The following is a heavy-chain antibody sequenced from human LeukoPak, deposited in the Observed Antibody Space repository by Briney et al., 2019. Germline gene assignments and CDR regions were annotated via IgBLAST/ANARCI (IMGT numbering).Heavy chain of an antibody. CDR1: GYTFTSYD. Sequence: GASVKVSCKASGYTFTSYDINWVRQATGQGLEWMGWISAYNGDTKYAQKFQGRVTMTTDTSTTTAYMELKSLRSDDTAVYYCARDWDGRGVGDFWGQGTLVTVSS. CDR2: ISAYNGDT. CDR3: ARDWDGRGVGDF. D-gene: IGHD3-10*02. J-gene: IGHJ4*02. V-gene: IGHV1-18*01.